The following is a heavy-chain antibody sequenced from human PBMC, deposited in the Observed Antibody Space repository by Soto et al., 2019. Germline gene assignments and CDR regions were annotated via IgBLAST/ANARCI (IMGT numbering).Heavy chain of an antibody. CDR2: ISGSGGST. D-gene: IGHD3-10*01. J-gene: IGHJ6*02. V-gene: IGHV3-23*01. CDR3: AKAVYCSGRNYYCYGIDV. Sequence: AGGSLRLSCAASGFTFSSYAMSWVRQAPGKGLEWVSAISGSGGSTYYADSVKGRFTISRDNSKNTLYLQMNSLRAEDTAVYYCAKAVYCSGRNYYCYGIDVWGQRTTVTVSS. CDR1: GFTFSSYA.